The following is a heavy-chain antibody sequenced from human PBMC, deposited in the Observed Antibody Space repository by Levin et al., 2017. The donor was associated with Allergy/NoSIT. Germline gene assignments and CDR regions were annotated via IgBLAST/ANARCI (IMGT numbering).Heavy chain of an antibody. CDR1: GVIFTSYA. J-gene: IGHJ4*02. CDR2: ISYDGTNK. CDR3: ARARGYGVVREKVGRHIDH. D-gene: IGHD3-3*01. V-gene: IGHV3-30*03. Sequence: QTGGSLRLSCAASGVIFTSYAMHWVRQAPGRGLEWVAIISYDGTNKYYADSVKGRFTISRDNSKRTLFLQMKNLREEDTAVYYCARARGYGVVREKVGRHIDHWGQGTLVTVSS.